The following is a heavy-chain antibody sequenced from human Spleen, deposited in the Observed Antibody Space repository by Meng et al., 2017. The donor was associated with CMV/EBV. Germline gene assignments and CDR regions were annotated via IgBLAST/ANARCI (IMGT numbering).Heavy chain of an antibody. CDR2: IIPIFGTA. J-gene: IGHJ4*02. CDR1: GGTFSSYA. Sequence: QVQLVQSGAEVQKTGSWGKVSCKASGGTFSSYAISWVRQAPGQGLEWMGGIIPIFGTANYAQKFQGGVTITADESTSTAYMELSSLRSEDTAVYYCASSAKRGSPCYYWGQGTLVTVSS. D-gene: IGHD3-10*01. V-gene: IGHV1-69*12. CDR3: ASSAKRGSPCYY.